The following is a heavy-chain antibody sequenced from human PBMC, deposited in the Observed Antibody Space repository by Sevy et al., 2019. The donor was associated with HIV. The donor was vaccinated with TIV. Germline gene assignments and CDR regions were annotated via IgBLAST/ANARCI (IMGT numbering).Heavy chain of an antibody. CDR2: ISYDGSNK. V-gene: IGHV3-30-3*01. D-gene: IGHD5-12*01. J-gene: IGHJ6*02. Sequence: GGSLRLSCAASGFTFSSYAMHWVRQAPGKGLEWVAVISYDGSNKYYADSVKGRFTISRDNSKNTLYLQMNSLRAEDTAVYYCARDMGYSGYDLGGFYYYYGMDVWGQGTTVTVSS. CDR1: GFTFSSYA. CDR3: ARDMGYSGYDLGGFYYYYGMDV.